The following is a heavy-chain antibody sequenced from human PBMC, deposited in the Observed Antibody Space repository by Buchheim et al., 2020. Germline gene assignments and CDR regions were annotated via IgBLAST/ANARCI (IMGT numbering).Heavy chain of an antibody. J-gene: IGHJ2*01. Sequence: EVQLVESGGGLVQPGGSLRLSCAASGFTFSSYAMSWVRQAPGKGLEWVSAISGSGGSTYYADSVKGRCTISRDNSKRTRYLQMNSLRAEDTAVYYCAKGPSYYYDSSGYYSYWYFDLWGRGTL. CDR1: GFTFSSYA. CDR2: ISGSGGST. V-gene: IGHV3-23*04. CDR3: AKGPSYYYDSSGYYSYWYFDL. D-gene: IGHD3-22*01.